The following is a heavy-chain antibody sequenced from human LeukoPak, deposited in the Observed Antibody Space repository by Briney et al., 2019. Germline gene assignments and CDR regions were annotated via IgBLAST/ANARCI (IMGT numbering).Heavy chain of an antibody. Sequence: SETLSLTCTVSGGSISSHYWSWIRQPPGKGLEWIGYIYYSGGTNYNPSLKSRVTISVDTSKNQFSLKLSSVTAADTAVYYCARITITMVRGVISTYYYYYGMDVWGQGTTVTVSS. CDR3: ARITITMVRGVISTYYYYYGMDV. J-gene: IGHJ6*02. CDR2: IYYSGGT. CDR1: GGSISSHY. D-gene: IGHD3-10*01. V-gene: IGHV4-59*11.